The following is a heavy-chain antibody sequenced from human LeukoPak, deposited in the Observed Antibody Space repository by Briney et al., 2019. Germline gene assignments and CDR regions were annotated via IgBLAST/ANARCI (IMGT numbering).Heavy chain of an antibody. V-gene: IGHV4-34*01. Sequence: SETLSLTCAVYGGSFSGYYWSWIRQPPGKGLEWIGEINHSGSTNYNPSLKSRVTISVDTSKNQFSLKLSSVTAADTAVYYCARHGGGEIDYWGQGTLVTVSS. J-gene: IGHJ4*02. CDR1: GGSFSGYY. CDR3: ARHGGGEIDY. D-gene: IGHD2-21*01. CDR2: INHSGST.